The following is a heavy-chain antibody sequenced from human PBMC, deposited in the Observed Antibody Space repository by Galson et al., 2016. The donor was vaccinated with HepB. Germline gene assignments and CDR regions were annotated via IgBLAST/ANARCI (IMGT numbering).Heavy chain of an antibody. CDR2: INGDGSNI. D-gene: IGHD6-19*01. V-gene: IGHV3-74*01. CDR3: TTDHSGNAVGY. J-gene: IGHJ4*02. CDR1: GITFSVYW. Sequence: SLRLSCAASGITFSVYWMQWVRQAPGKGLVWVSRINGDGSNIRYADSVKGRFTISRDNAKNTVYLEMNGLRAEDTAVYYCTTDHSGNAVGYWGQGTLVTVSS.